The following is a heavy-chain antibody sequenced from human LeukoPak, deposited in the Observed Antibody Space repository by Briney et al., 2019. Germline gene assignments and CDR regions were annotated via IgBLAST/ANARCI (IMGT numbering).Heavy chain of an antibody. CDR1: GFTFSTYT. D-gene: IGHD3-22*01. CDR3: VRGDSRDY. CDR2: IDSSGRTM. J-gene: IGHJ4*02. V-gene: IGHV3-21*01. Sequence: GGSLRLSCAASGFTFSTYTMNWVRQAPGKGLEWVSSIDSSGRTMYYADSVKGRFTISRDNAKNSLYLQMNSLRAEDTAVYYCVRGDSRDYWGQGTLVTVSS.